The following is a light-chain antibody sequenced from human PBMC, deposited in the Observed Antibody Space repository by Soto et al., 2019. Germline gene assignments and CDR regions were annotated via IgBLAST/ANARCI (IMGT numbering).Light chain of an antibody. Sequence: EIVMTQSPATLSVSPGERATLSCRASQSVSSNLAWYKQKPGQAPRLLIYGASTRATGIRARFSGSGSGTEFTLTISSLQSEDFAVYYCQQYTNWPPSYTFGQGTKLEIK. CDR2: GAS. V-gene: IGKV3-15*01. CDR3: QQYTNWPPSYT. CDR1: QSVSSN. J-gene: IGKJ2*01.